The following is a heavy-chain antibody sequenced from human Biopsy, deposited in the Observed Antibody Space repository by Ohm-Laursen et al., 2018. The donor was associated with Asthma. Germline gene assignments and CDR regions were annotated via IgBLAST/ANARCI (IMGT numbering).Heavy chain of an antibody. J-gene: IGHJ4*02. CDR2: HDHEEGGT. CDR3: ASDFPKDYVRYNFQF. Sequence: ASVKVSCKISGYILTDLSMHWVRQAPGQGLEWMGGHDHEEGGTVNARRFQGRVTMTEDTSTDSAYMELSSLSSDDTAVYYCASDFPKDYVRYNFQFWGQGTLVTVSS. V-gene: IGHV1-24*01. CDR1: GYILTDLS. D-gene: IGHD4-17*01.